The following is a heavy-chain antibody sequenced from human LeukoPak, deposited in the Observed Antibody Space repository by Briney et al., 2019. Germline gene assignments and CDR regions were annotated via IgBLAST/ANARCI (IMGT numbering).Heavy chain of an antibody. D-gene: IGHD3-16*01. J-gene: IGHJ3*02. V-gene: IGHV4-4*02. CDR1: GGSISTSNW. Sequence: SGTLSLTCTVSGGSISTSNWWSWVRQPPGKGLEWIGEVYHSGSTTYNSSHKSRLTMSIDKSKNHFSLNLSSVTAADTAVYYCARGGPPRDAFDIWGQGTMVTVSS. CDR2: VYHSGST. CDR3: ARGGPPRDAFDI.